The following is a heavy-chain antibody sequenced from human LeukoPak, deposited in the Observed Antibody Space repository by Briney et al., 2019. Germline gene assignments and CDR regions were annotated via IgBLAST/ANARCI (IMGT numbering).Heavy chain of an antibody. V-gene: IGHV4-34*01. J-gene: IGHJ5*02. CDR1: GGSFSGYY. CDR2: INHSGST. D-gene: IGHD2-15*01. CDR3: ARYLGYCSGGSCYWFDP. Sequence: SETLSLTCAVYGGSFSGYYWSWIRQPPGKGLEWIGEINHSGSTNCNPSLKSRVTISVDTSKNQFSLKLSSVTAADTAVYYCARYLGYCSGGSCYWFDPWGQGTLVTVSS.